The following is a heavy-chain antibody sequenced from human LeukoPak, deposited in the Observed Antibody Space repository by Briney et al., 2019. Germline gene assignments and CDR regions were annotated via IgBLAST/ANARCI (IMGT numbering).Heavy chain of an antibody. CDR2: ISWNSGSI. CDR3: AKSGLGSGSYYNNWFDP. J-gene: IGHJ5*02. V-gene: IGHV3-9*01. CDR1: GFTFDDYA. D-gene: IGHD3-10*01. Sequence: PGGSLRLSCAASGFTFDDYAMHWVRQAPGKGLEWVSGISWNSGSIGYADSVKGRFTISRDNAKNSLYLQMNSLRAEDTALYYCAKSGLGSGSYYNNWFDPWGQGTLVTVSS.